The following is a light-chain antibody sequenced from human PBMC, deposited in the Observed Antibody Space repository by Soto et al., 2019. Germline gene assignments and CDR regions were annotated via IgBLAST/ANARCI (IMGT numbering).Light chain of an antibody. CDR3: HQRSHWPPRVT. V-gene: IGKV3-11*01. Sequence: EIVLTQSPATLSLSPGERATLSCRASQSVSSYLAWYQQKPGQAPRLLIYDASNRATGIPARFSGSGSGTDFTRTISSLELEDFAVSYCHQRSHWPPRVTFGPGTKVDIK. J-gene: IGKJ3*01. CDR1: QSVSSY. CDR2: DAS.